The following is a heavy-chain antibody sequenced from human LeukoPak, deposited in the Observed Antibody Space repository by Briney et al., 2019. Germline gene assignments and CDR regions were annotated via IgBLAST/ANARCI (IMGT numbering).Heavy chain of an antibody. J-gene: IGHJ4*02. D-gene: IGHD5-18*01. CDR2: INHSGST. CDR1: GGSFSGYC. CDR3: ARVGGYSYGYSPYYFDY. Sequence: NASETLSLTCAVYGGSFSGYCWSWIRQPPGKGLEWIGEINHSGSTNYNPSLKSRVTISVDTSKNQFSLKLSSVTAADTAVYYCARVGGYSYGYSPYYFDYWGQGTLVTVSS. V-gene: IGHV4-34*01.